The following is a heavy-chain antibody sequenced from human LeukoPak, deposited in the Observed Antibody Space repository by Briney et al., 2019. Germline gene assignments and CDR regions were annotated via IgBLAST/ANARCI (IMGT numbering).Heavy chain of an antibody. CDR2: MYHSGTT. Sequence: SETLSLTCAVSGGSIRSGGYGWSWIRQPPGKGLEWIVYMYHSGTTHYNPSLKSRVTISVDTSKNQFSLKLSSVTAADTAVYYCAREGMGIEAGTVDYWGQGTLVTVSS. V-gene: IGHV4-30-2*02. D-gene: IGHD1/OR15-1a*01. CDR3: AREGMGIEAGTVDY. J-gene: IGHJ4*02. CDR1: GGSIRSGGYG.